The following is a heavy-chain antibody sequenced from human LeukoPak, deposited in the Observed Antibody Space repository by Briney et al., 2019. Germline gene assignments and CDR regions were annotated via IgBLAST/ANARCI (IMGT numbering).Heavy chain of an antibody. Sequence: SQTLSLTCAVSGSAVCSDDHFWSWIRQPPGRGLEWIGYIYHRGSTSYNPSLRSRVTVSLDKSRNQFSLNLYSVTAADTAVYYCARGGKLRVPFDPWGQGTLVTVSS. V-gene: IGHV4-30-2*01. CDR3: ARGGKLRVPFDP. CDR1: GSAVCSDDHF. CDR2: IYHRGST. J-gene: IGHJ5*02. D-gene: IGHD1-1*01.